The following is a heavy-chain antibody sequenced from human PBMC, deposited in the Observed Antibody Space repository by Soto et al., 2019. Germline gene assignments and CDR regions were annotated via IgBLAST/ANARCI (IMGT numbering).Heavy chain of an antibody. CDR2: IIPICGTA. CDR1: GGTFSSYA. V-gene: IGHV1-69*13. D-gene: IGHD6-6*01. CDR3: ARVLRYSSSSGPRFDP. J-gene: IGHJ5*02. Sequence: SVKVSCKASGGTFSSYAISWVRQAPGQGLEWMGGIIPICGTANYAQKFQGRVTITADESTSTAYMELSSLRSEDTAVYYCARVLRYSSSSGPRFDPWGQGTLVTVSS.